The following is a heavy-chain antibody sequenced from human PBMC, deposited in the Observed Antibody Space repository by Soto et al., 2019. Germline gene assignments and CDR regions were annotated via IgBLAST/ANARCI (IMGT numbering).Heavy chain of an antibody. CDR2: ISYDGSNK. CDR1: GFTFSSYA. V-gene: IGHV3-30-3*01. J-gene: IGHJ4*02. CDR3: ARSEWELVPVDY. Sequence: QVQLVESGGGVVQPGRSLRLSCAASGFTFSSYAMHWVRQAPGKGLEWVAVISYDGSNKYYADSVKGRFTISRDNSKNTLYLQMNSLRAEDTAVYYCARSEWELVPVDYWGQGTLVTVSS. D-gene: IGHD1-26*01.